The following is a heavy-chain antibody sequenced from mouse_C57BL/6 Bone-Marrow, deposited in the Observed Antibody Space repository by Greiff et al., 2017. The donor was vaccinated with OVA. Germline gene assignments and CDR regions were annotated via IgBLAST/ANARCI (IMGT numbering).Heavy chain of an antibody. V-gene: IGHV5-4*01. CDR2: ISDGGSYT. CDR1: GFTFSSYA. J-gene: IGHJ2*01. CDR3: ASKGLDGNYNYFDY. D-gene: IGHD2-1*01. Sequence: VQLKQSGGGLVKPGGSLKLSCAASGFTFSSYAMSWVRQTPEKRLEWVATISDGGSYTYYPDNVKGRFTISRDNAKNNLYLQMSHLKSEDTAMYYCASKGLDGNYNYFDYWGQGTTLTVSS.